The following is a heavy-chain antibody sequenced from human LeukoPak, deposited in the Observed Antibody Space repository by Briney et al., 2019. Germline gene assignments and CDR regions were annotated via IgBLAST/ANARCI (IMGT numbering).Heavy chain of an antibody. D-gene: IGHD4/OR15-4a*01. CDR1: GFTFSSYG. CDR2: LRYDESTA. CDR3: AKDPYGGTYPSYCEY. Sequence: GGSLRLSCAASGFTFSSYGMYWVRQAPGEGLEWGAFLRYDESTAFYGDSVKGRFTMSRDISKSTLFLQMNNLRPEDTPVYYCAKDPYGGTYPSYCEYWGQGTLVTVSS. V-gene: IGHV3-30*02. J-gene: IGHJ4*02.